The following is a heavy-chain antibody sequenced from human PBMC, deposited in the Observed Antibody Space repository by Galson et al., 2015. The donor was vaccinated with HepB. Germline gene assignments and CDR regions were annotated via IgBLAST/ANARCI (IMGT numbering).Heavy chain of an antibody. Sequence: SLRLSCAASGFTFSGYFMTWVRQAPGKGLEWVANIHPDGREKYYVDSVKGRFTISRDNAKNSLYLQMDSLTADDTALYYCARGRGWTDYWGQGTLVTVSS. CDR2: IHPDGREK. CDR1: GFTFSGYF. CDR3: ARGRGWTDY. D-gene: IGHD6-19*01. J-gene: IGHJ4*02. V-gene: IGHV3-7*03.